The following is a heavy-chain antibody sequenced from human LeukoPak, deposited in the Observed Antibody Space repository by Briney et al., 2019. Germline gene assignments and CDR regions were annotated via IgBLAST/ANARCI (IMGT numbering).Heavy chain of an antibody. CDR2: ISWNSGSI. CDR3: AKAEGYGSGSYPYFDY. D-gene: IGHD3-10*01. CDR1: GFTFDDYA. Sequence: PGGSLRLSCAASGFTFDDYAMHWVRQAPGKGLEWVSGISWNSGSIGYADSVKGRFTISRDNAKNSLYLQMNSLRAEDTALYYCAKAEGYGSGSYPYFDYWGQGTLVTVSS. J-gene: IGHJ4*02. V-gene: IGHV3-9*01.